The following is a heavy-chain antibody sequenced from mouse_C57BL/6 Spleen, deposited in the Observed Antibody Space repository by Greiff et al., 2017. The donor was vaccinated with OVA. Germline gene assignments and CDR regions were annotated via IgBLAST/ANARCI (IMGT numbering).Heavy chain of an antibody. V-gene: IGHV1-15*01. D-gene: IGHD1-1*01. J-gene: IGHJ2*01. CDR2: IDPETGGT. CDR3: TRWGFHYYGST. Sequence: QVQLKESGAELVRPGASVTLSCKASGYTFTDYEMHWVKQTPVHGLEWIGAIDPETGGTAYNQKFKGKAILTADKSSSTAYMELRSLTSEDSAVYYCTRWGFHYYGSTWGQGTTLTVSS. CDR1: GYTFTDYE.